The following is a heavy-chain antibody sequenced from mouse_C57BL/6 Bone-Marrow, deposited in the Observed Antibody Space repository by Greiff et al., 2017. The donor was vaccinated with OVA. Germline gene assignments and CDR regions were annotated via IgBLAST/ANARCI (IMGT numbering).Heavy chain of an antibody. J-gene: IGHJ4*01. CDR3: ARRGAFITTVVNAMDY. D-gene: IGHD1-1*01. CDR2: IYPGSGST. CDR1: GYTFTSYW. Sequence: QVQLQQPGAELVKPGASVKMSCKASGYTFTSYWITWVKQRPGQGLEWIGDIYPGSGSTNYNEKFKSKATLTVDTSSSTAYMQLSSLTSEDSAVYYCARRGAFITTVVNAMDYWGQGTSVTVSS. V-gene: IGHV1-55*01.